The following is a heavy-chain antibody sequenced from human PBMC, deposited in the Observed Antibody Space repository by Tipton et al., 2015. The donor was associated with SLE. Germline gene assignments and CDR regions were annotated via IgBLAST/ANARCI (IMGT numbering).Heavy chain of an antibody. D-gene: IGHD3-3*01. CDR2: TRNKANSYTT. CDR3: ARGFTIFGVMDAFDI. Sequence: SLRLSCAASGFTFSDHYMDWVRQAPGKGLEWVGRTRNKANSYTTEYAASVKGRFTISRDDSKNSLYLQMNSLKTEDTAVYYCARGFTIFGVMDAFDIWAKGQWSPSLQ. CDR1: GFTFSDHY. V-gene: IGHV3-72*01. J-gene: IGHJ3*02.